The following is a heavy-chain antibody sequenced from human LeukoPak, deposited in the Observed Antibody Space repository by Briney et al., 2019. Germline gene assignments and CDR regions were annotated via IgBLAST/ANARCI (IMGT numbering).Heavy chain of an antibody. V-gene: IGHV3-33*01. Sequence: GGSLRLSCAASGFTFSSYGMHWVRQAPGKGLEWVAVIRYDGSNKYYADSVKGRFTISRDNSKNTLYLQMNSLRAEDTAVYYCAREQFGFYEQQLAIYYYYYYGMDVWGQGTTVTVSS. CDR3: AREQFGFYEQQLAIYYYYYYGMDV. CDR2: IRYDGSNK. J-gene: IGHJ6*02. D-gene: IGHD6-13*01. CDR1: GFTFSSYG.